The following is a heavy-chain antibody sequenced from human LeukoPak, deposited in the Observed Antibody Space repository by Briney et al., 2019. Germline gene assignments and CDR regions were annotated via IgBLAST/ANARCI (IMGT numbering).Heavy chain of an antibody. CDR2: ISAYNGHT. Sequence: ASVKVSCKASGYTFSSYGFSWVRQAPGQGLEWMGWISAYNGHTNYAQKFQDRVTLTTDTSSNTAYMELRTLRYDDTAIYYCARDRGGHSNRRNLFDPWGQGTLVTVSS. J-gene: IGHJ5*02. D-gene: IGHD5-12*01. V-gene: IGHV1-18*01. CDR1: GYTFSSYG. CDR3: ARDRGGHSNRRNLFDP.